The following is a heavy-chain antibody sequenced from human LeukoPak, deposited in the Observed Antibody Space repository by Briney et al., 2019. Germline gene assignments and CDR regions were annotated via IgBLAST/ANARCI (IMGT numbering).Heavy chain of an antibody. Sequence: GGSLRLSCAASGFTFSSYAMSWVRQAPGKGLEWVSFISPSGDRTSNADSVEGRFTISRDNTRNTLYLQMNSLRDEDTGVYYCAVMHGYYDGSGFWVQWGQGTLVTVSS. CDR1: GFTFSSYA. CDR3: AVMHGYYDGSGFWVQ. CDR2: ISPSGDRT. V-gene: IGHV3-23*01. J-gene: IGHJ4*02. D-gene: IGHD3-22*01.